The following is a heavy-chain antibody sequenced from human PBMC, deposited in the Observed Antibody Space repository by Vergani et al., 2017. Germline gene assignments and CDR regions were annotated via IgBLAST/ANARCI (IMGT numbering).Heavy chain of an antibody. D-gene: IGHD2-21*01. CDR1: ESSFISNE. J-gene: IGHJ4*02. Sequence: EVMLVQSGAEVTKPGESLKISCEYSESSFISNEIAWVRQMSGKGLQWMGNINPIDSKIAYSPSFQGQAIMSLDKSITTAYLQWRSLKASDTAIYYCTRHVPCGDGACLHFDHWGQGTLVTVSS. CDR3: TRHVPCGDGACLHFDH. CDR2: INPIDSKI. V-gene: IGHV5-51*01.